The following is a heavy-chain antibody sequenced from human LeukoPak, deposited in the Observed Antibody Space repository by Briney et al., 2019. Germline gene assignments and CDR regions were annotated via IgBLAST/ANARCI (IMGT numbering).Heavy chain of an antibody. CDR2: TYYRGNT. Sequence: SETLSLTCTVSGGSISSHFWTWIRQSPGKGLEWIGYTYYRGNTNYNPSLRSRVTISIDTSKNQFSLSLTSVTAADTAIYYCARRSPYSTGWSSYFDYWGQGALVTVSS. CDR1: GGSISSHF. J-gene: IGHJ4*02. V-gene: IGHV4-59*11. D-gene: IGHD6-19*01. CDR3: ARRSPYSTGWSSYFDY.